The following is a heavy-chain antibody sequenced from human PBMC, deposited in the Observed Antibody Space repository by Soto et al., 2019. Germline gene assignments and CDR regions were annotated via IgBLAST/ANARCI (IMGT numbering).Heavy chain of an antibody. J-gene: IGHJ5*02. CDR3: AKDLYYYDLSLDDS. V-gene: IGHV3-30*04. CDR2: VSYDGSIE. CDR1: VFTFSTYA. Sequence: GGALVLSCTGSVFTFSTYAMHWVRLAPGKGLDWVAVVSYDGSIENYADSVRGRFTISRDNSKNTVFLQMNSLRVEDTAVYYCAKDLYYYDLSLDDSWGQGTMVTVSS. D-gene: IGHD3-22*01.